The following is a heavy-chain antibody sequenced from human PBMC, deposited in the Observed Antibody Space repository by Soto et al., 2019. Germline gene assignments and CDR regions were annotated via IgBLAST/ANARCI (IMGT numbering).Heavy chain of an antibody. D-gene: IGHD5-18*01. V-gene: IGHV1-69*13. CDR2: IIPIFGTA. CDR1: GGTFSSYA. Sequence: SVKVSCKASGGTFSSYAISWVRQAPGQGLEWMGGIIPIFGTANYAQKFQGRVTITADESTSTAYMELSNLRSEYTAVYYCARSGYSYGLSNYYGMDVWGQGTTVTVSS. CDR3: ARSGYSYGLSNYYGMDV. J-gene: IGHJ6*02.